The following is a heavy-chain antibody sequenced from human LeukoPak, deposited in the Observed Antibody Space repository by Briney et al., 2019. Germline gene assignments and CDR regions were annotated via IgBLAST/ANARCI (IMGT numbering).Heavy chain of an antibody. V-gene: IGHV3-21*04. D-gene: IGHD6-19*01. CDR2: ISSSSSYV. Sequence: GGSLRLSCAASGFTFSSYSLNWVRQAPGKGLEWVSSISSSSSYVDYADSVKGRFTISRDNAKSTLYLDMNSLRPEDTAVYYCARASQWLAFDYWGQGTLVTVSS. J-gene: IGHJ4*02. CDR1: GFTFSSYS. CDR3: ARASQWLAFDY.